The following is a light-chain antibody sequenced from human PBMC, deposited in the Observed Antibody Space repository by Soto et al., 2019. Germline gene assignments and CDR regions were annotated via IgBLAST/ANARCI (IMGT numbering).Light chain of an antibody. J-gene: IGKJ4*01. CDR1: QSVSNN. CDR2: DAS. V-gene: IGKV3-15*01. Sequence: EIVLTQSPATLSVSPGERATLSCRASQSVSNNYLAWYQQEPGQPPRLLIYDASTRATGIPARFSGSGSGTEFTLTISSLQSEDFAVYYCQHYRQWPLTFGGGTKVDI. CDR3: QHYRQWPLT.